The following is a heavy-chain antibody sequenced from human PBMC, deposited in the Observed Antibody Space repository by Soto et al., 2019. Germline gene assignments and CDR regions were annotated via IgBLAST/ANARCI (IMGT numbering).Heavy chain of an antibody. CDR3: PRSSDVGWALPPTFVI. J-gene: IGHJ4*02. CDR1: GFTFNSFS. V-gene: IGHV3-21*06. D-gene: IGHD1-26*01. Sequence: GGSLRLSCAASGFTFNSFSMSWVRQAPGKGLEWVASINGRGTYVYYADSLKGRFTLSRDNARNSLFLQMSSLRAEDTAVYYCPRSSDVGWALPPTFVIWGQGTLVTVSS. CDR2: INGRGTYV.